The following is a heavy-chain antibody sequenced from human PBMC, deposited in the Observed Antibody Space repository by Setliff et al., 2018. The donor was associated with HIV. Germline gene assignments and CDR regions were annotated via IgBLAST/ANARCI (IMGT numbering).Heavy chain of an antibody. V-gene: IGHV1-3*01. J-gene: IGHJ5*01. CDR1: GGTFSKSA. CDR3: ARTDYDSGKSVLDS. D-gene: IGHD3-10*01. Sequence: ASVKVSCKASGGTFSKSAIHWVRQAPGQRLELMAWINAANGHAKYSQKFQGRVTITRDTSATIAYMELSSLTSEDTALYFCARTDYDSGKSVLDSWGQGTLVTVSS. CDR2: INAANGHA.